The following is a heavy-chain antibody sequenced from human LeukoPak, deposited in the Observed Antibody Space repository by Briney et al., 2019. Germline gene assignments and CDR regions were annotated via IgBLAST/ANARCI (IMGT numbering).Heavy chain of an antibody. CDR1: GGSISSGSYY. Sequence: SETLSLTCTVSGGSISSGSYYWNWIRQPPGKGLEWIGLIYYSGSTNYNSSLKSRVTISLDTSQNHFSLKLTSVTAADTAVYYCARDRANSPFDYWGQGTLVTVSS. D-gene: IGHD2/OR15-2a*01. CDR2: IYYSGST. V-gene: IGHV4-61*03. J-gene: IGHJ4*02. CDR3: ARDRANSPFDY.